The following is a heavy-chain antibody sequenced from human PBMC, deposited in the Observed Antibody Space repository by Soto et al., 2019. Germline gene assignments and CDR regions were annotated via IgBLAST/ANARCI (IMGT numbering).Heavy chain of an antibody. V-gene: IGHV3-23*01. CDR3: AKARAYCGGDCYDVFYI. CDR2: FSGSGGST. CDR1: GFTFSTYA. J-gene: IGHJ3*02. D-gene: IGHD2-21*01. Sequence: GGSLRLPCAASGFTFSTYAMSWVRQAPGKGMEWVSSFSGSGGSTYYADSVKGRFTISRDNSKNTLYLQMNCLRAEDTAVYYCAKARAYCGGDCYDVFYIWGQGTIITVSS.